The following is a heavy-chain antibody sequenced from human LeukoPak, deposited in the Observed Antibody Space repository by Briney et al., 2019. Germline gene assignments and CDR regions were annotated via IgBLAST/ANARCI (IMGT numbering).Heavy chain of an antibody. J-gene: IGHJ4*02. Sequence: GGSLRLSCAASGFTFNNYWMTWVRQAPGKGLEWVGNINLDGSDKYYGDSAKGRFTISRDNAKNSLYLQMNSLRAEDTAVYYCARDTRYFDYWGQGTLVTVSS. V-gene: IGHV3-7*01. CDR3: ARDTRYFDY. CDR2: INLDGSDK. CDR1: GFTFNNYW.